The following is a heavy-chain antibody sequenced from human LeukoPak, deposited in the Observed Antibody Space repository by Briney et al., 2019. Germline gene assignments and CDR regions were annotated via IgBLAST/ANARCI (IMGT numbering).Heavy chain of an antibody. Sequence: SVKVSCKASGGTFSSYDISWVRQAPGQGLEWMGRIIPIFGTANYAQKFQGRVTITTDESTSTAYMELSSLRSEDTAVYYCARDYQDGYNHFDYWGQGTLVTVSS. D-gene: IGHD5-24*01. CDR1: GGTFSSYD. CDR3: ARDYQDGYNHFDY. V-gene: IGHV1-69*05. CDR2: IIPIFGTA. J-gene: IGHJ4*02.